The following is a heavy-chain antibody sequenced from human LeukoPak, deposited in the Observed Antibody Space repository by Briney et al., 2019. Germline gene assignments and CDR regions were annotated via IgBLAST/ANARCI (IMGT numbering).Heavy chain of an antibody. D-gene: IGHD2-15*01. CDR3: AKDVGYCSGGSCYSPSYYMDV. J-gene: IGHJ6*03. CDR2: ISGDGGST. Sequence: GGSLRLSCAASGVTFDDYAMHWVRQAPGKGLGWVSLISGDGGSTYYADSVKGRFTISRDNSKNSLYLQMNSLRTEDTALYYCAKDVGYCSGGSCYSPSYYMDVWGKGTTVTVSS. CDR1: GVTFDDYA. V-gene: IGHV3-43*02.